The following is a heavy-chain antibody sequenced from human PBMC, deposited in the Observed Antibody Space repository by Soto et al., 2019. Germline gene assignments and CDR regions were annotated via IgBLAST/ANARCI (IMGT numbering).Heavy chain of an antibody. CDR3: SRGLVGAPAWFDP. J-gene: IGHJ5*02. CDR2: ISYDGSNK. D-gene: IGHD1-26*01. Sequence: PGGSPRLSCAASGFTFSSYAMHWVRQAPGKGLEWVAVISYDGSNKYYADSVKGRFTISRDNSKNTLYLQMNSLRAEDTAVYYCSRGLVGAPAWFDPRGQGTLVTVSS. CDR1: GFTFSSYA. V-gene: IGHV3-30-3*01.